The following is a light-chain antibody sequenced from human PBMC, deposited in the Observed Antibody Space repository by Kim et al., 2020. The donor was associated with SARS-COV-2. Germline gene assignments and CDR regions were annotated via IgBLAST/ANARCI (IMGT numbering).Light chain of an antibody. Sequence: EIVMTQSLATLSVSPGERATLSCRASQSVSSNLAWYQQKPGQAPRLLIYGASTRAAGIPARFSGSGSGTEFTLTISSLQSEDFAVYYCQQYNNWPPHTFGGGTKVDIK. CDR3: QQYNNWPPHT. CDR2: GAS. CDR1: QSVSSN. J-gene: IGKJ4*01. V-gene: IGKV3-15*01.